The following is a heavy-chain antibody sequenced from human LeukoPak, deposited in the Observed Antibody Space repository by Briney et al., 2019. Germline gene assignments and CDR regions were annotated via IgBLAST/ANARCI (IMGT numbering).Heavy chain of an antibody. Sequence: ASVKVSCKASGGTFSSYAIIWVRQAPGQGLEWMGGIIPIFGTANYAQKFQGRVTITADESTSTAYMELSRLRSEDTAVYYCARDIVVVPAAAAYYYYGMDVWGQGTTVTVSS. CDR2: IIPIFGTA. V-gene: IGHV1-69*13. D-gene: IGHD2-2*01. J-gene: IGHJ6*02. CDR1: GGTFSSYA. CDR3: ARDIVVVPAAAAYYYYGMDV.